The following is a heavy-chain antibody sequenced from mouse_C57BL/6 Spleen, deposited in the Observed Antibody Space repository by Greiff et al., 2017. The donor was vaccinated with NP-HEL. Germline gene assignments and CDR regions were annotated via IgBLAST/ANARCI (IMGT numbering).Heavy chain of an antibody. J-gene: IGHJ2*01. V-gene: IGHV3-6*01. CDR2: ISYDGSN. D-gene: IGHD1-1*01. Sequence: EVQLVESGPGLVKPSQSLSLTCSVTGYSITSGYYWNWIRQFPGNKLEWMGYISYDGSNNYNPSLKNRISITRDTSKNQFFLKLNSVTTEDTATYYCARDRDYYGSSPHCDYWGQGTTLTVSS. CDR3: ARDRDYYGSSPHCDY. CDR1: GYSITSGYY.